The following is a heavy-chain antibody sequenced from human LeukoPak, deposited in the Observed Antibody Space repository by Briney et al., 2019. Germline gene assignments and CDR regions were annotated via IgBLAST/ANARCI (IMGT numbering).Heavy chain of an antibody. CDR2: ISSSGSTI. CDR1: GFTFSDYY. D-gene: IGHD3-22*01. CDR3: ARDLYYDSSGYYLVDAFDI. V-gene: IGHV3-11*04. Sequence: PGGSLRLSCAASGFTFSDYYMSWIRQAPGKGLEWVSYISSSGSTIYYADSVKGRFTISRDNAKNSLYLQMNSLRAEDTAVYYCARDLYYDSSGYYLVDAFDIWGQGTMVTVSS. J-gene: IGHJ3*02.